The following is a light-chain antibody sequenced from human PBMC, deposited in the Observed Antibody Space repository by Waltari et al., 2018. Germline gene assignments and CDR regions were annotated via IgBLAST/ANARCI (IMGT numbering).Light chain of an antibody. V-gene: IGKV1-33*01. J-gene: IGKJ2*01. Sequence: TCQTTQDVTTSLSWFQQKPGKAPQLLIYDASTLQSDVPSRFSGSGSGTSFSFTITSLQPEDSATYYCQHYHTLPYTFGRGTKLQIK. CDR1: QDVTTS. CDR3: QHYHTLPYT. CDR2: DAS.